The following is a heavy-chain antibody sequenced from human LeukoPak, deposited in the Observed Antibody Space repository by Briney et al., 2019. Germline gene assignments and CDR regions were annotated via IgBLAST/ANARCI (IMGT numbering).Heavy chain of an antibody. J-gene: IGHJ4*02. V-gene: IGHV3-30*18. CDR3: AKEYCRGRCYEDYFDY. Sequence: GGSLRLSCAASGFTFSSSGMHRVRQAPGKGLEWVAVISYDGSKKYYADSVKGRFTISRDNSKNTLSLQVNSLRAEDTAVYYCAKEYCRGRCYEDYFDYWGQGTLVTVSS. CDR1: GFTFSSSG. D-gene: IGHD2-15*01. CDR2: ISYDGSKK.